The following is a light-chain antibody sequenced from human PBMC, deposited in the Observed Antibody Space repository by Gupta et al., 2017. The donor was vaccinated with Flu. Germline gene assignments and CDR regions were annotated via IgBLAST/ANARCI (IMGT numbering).Light chain of an antibody. CDR1: QNVSSSY. J-gene: IGKJ2*01. Sequence: LSAGASAVPISWSAQNVSSSYLAWQQQKPSKAPRLLIYCASSRATGIPERFSGSGSGTDFTLTIRRLEPEDFAVYYCHQDCSSAMTFGPGTKVEIK. CDR3: HQDCSSAMT. V-gene: IGKV3-20*01. CDR2: CAS.